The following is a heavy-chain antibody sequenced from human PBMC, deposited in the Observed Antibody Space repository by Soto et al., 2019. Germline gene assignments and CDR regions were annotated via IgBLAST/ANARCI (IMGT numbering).Heavy chain of an antibody. CDR2: INAGNGNT. V-gene: IGHV1-3*05. Sequence: QVQLVQSGAEEKKPGASVKVSCKASGYTFTSYAMHWVRQAPGQRLEWMGWINAGNGNTKYSQKFQGRVTITRDTPASTAYMELSSLRSEDTAVYYCAREAPGYCISTSCYGGFDPWGQGTLVTVSS. J-gene: IGHJ5*02. CDR1: GYTFTSYA. CDR3: AREAPGYCISTSCYGGFDP. D-gene: IGHD2-2*01.